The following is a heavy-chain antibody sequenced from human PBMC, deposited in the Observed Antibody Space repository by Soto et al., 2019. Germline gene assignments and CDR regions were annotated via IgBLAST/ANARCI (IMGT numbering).Heavy chain of an antibody. CDR1: GGSINGYY. J-gene: IGHJ4*02. Sequence: QERLQEPGPGLVKPSETLSLTCSVSGGSINGYYWNWVRQPPGKGLEWLGNVYFSGSTHYNPSLEARLTISVDTSKKQISLKLRSVTAADTAVYYCARQEAVPGTPFDSWGQGTLLSVSS. CDR2: VYFSGST. D-gene: IGHD6-19*01. V-gene: IGHV4-59*01. CDR3: ARQEAVPGTPFDS.